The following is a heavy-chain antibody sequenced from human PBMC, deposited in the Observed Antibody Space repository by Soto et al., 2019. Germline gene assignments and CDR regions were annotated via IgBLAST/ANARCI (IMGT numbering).Heavy chain of an antibody. J-gene: IGHJ6*02. CDR1: GYSFTDYH. V-gene: IGHV1-2*04. D-gene: IGHD2-8*01. CDR3: ARGDSTDCSNGVCSFFYNHDMDV. Sequence: ASVKVSCKASGYSFTDYHIHWVRQAPGQGLEWLGRINPKSGGTSTAQKFQGWVTMTTDTSISTASVELTRLTSDDTAIYYCARGDSTDCSNGVCSFFYNHDMDVWGQGTTVTVSS. CDR2: INPKSGGT.